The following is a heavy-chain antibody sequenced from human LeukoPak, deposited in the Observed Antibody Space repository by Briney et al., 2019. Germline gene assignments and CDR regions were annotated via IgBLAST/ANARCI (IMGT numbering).Heavy chain of an antibody. V-gene: IGHV6-1*01. CDR3: ARYTSTWYLDY. Sequence: RSQTLSLTCAISGESVSSNSAAWSWIRQSPSRGLEWLGRTYYRSKWYSDYAVSVDGRITINPDTSKNQFYLQLNSVTPEDTAMYYCARYTSTWYLDYWGPGTLVTVSS. D-gene: IGHD6-13*01. CDR1: GESVSSNSAA. J-gene: IGHJ4*02. CDR2: TYYRSKWYS.